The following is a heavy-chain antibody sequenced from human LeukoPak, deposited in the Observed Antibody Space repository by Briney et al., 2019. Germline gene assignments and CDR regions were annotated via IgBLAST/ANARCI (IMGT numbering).Heavy chain of an antibody. D-gene: IGHD2-2*01. CDR3: ARDFPPRYVVVPAAMGYYYMDV. V-gene: IGHV3-7*01. J-gene: IGHJ6*03. CDR2: IKQDGSEK. Sequence: GGSLRLSCAASGFTFSSYWMSWVRQAPGKGLEWVANIKQDGSEKYYVDSVKGRFTISRDNAKNSLYLQMNSLRAEDTAVYYCARDFPPRYVVVPAAMGYYYMDVWGKGTTVTVSS. CDR1: GFTFSSYW.